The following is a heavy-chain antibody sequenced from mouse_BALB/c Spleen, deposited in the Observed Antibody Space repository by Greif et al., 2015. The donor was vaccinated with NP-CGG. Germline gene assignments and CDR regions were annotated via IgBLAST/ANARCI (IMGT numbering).Heavy chain of an antibody. CDR1: GYSITSDYA. Sequence: EVQGVESGPGLVKPSQSLSLTCTVTGYSITSDYAWNWIRQFPGNKLEWMGYISYSGSTSYNPSLKSRISITRDTSKNQFFLQLNSVTTEDTATYYCSLITTVEDYWYFDVWGAGTTVTVSS. V-gene: IGHV3-2*02. CDR3: SLITTVEDYWYFDV. D-gene: IGHD1-1*01. J-gene: IGHJ1*01. CDR2: ISYSGST.